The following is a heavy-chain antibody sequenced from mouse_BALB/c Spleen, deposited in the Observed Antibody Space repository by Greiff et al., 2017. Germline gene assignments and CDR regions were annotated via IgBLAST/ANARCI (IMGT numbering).Heavy chain of an antibody. CDR1: GFTFSSYG. Sequence: EVKLVESGGDLVKPGGSLKLSCAASGFTFSSYGMSWVRQTPDKRLEWVATISSGGSYTYYPDSVKGRFTISRDNAKNTLYLQMSSLKSEDTAMYYCARPIYGSSPYAMDYWGQGTSVTVSS. CDR2: ISSGGSYT. CDR3: ARPIYGSSPYAMDY. J-gene: IGHJ4*01. V-gene: IGHV5-6*01. D-gene: IGHD1-1*01.